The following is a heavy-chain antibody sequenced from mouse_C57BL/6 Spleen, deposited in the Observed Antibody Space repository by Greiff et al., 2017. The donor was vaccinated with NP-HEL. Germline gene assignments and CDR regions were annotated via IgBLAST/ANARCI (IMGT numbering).Heavy chain of an antibody. CDR2: INYDGSST. CDR3: AREGSYDYYAMDY. Sequence: EVNVVESEGGLVQPGSSMKLSCTASGFTFSDYYMAWVRQVPEKGLEWVANINYDGSSTYYLDSLKSRFIISRDNAKNILYLQMSSLKSEDTATYYCAREGSYDYYAMDYWGQGTSVTVSS. V-gene: IGHV5-16*01. J-gene: IGHJ4*01. CDR1: GFTFSDYY.